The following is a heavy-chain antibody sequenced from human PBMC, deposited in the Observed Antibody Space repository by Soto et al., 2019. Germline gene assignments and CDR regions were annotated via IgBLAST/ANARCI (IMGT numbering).Heavy chain of an antibody. CDR3: ARNVVYCSSPSCYYGRRDFYYYYYGMDV. J-gene: IGHJ6*02. D-gene: IGHD2-2*01. CDR2: IIPIFGTA. CDR1: GGTFSSYA. V-gene: IGHV1-69*01. Sequence: QVQLVQSGAEVKKPGSSVKVSCKASGGTFSSYAISWVRQAPGQGLEWMGGIIPIFGTANYAQKFQGRVTITADEPRSTAYMELGGLRSEDRAVYYCARNVVYCSSPSCYYGRRDFYYYYYGMDVGGQGTTVTVPS.